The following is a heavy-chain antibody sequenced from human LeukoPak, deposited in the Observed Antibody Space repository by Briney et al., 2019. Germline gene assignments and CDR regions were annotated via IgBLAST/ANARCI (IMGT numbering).Heavy chain of an antibody. CDR2: IIPIFGTA. CDR1: GGTFSSYA. Sequence: ASVKVSCKASGGTFSSYAISWVRPAPGKGLEWMGGIIPIFGTANYAQKFQGRVTITADESTSTAYMELSSLRSEDTAVYYCAIDSSGYYSRGYFDYWGQGTLVTVSS. J-gene: IGHJ4*02. CDR3: AIDSSGYYSRGYFDY. D-gene: IGHD3-22*01. V-gene: IGHV1-69*13.